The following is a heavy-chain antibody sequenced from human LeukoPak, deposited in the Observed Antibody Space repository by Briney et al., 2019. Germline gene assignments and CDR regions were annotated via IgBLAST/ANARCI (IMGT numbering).Heavy chain of an antibody. Sequence: SETLSLTCTVSGGSISRYYWSWIRQPPGKGLEWIGYFHYSGNPNYNPSLSSRITMSVDTSKNQFSLKLNSVTAADTAVYYCARRAAALDYWGQGTLVTVSS. CDR2: FHYSGNP. V-gene: IGHV4-59*08. D-gene: IGHD6-13*01. CDR3: ARRAAALDY. J-gene: IGHJ4*02. CDR1: GGSISRYY.